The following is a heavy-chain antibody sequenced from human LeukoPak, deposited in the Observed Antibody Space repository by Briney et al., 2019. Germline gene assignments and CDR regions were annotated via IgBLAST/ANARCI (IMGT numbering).Heavy chain of an antibody. CDR3: ARDDGAYSSSWYDFDY. D-gene: IGHD6-13*01. CDR1: GFTFSSYS. CDR2: ISGNGGDT. Sequence: PGGSLRLSCAASGFTFSSYSMNWVRQAPGKGLEWVSGISGNGGDTYYADSVKGRFTISRDNSKKTMNLQMNSLRAEDTALYYCARDDGAYSSSWYDFDYWGQGTLVTVPS. J-gene: IGHJ4*02. V-gene: IGHV3-23*01.